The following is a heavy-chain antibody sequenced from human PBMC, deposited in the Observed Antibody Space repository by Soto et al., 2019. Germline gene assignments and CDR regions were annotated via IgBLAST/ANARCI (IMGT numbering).Heavy chain of an antibody. Sequence: SETLSLTCTVSGDSISSINNYWSWIRQPPGEGLEWIGFISYSGTTSYSPSLKSRVAISLYTSKNQFSLSLNFVTAADTAVYYCARGRGYSYGLDPWGQGSLVTVSS. J-gene: IGHJ5*02. CDR3: ARGRGYSYGLDP. V-gene: IGHV4-30-4*01. D-gene: IGHD5-18*01. CDR2: ISYSGTT. CDR1: GDSISSINNY.